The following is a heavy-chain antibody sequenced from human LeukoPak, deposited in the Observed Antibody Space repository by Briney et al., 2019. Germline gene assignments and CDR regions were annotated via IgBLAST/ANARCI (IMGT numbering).Heavy chain of an antibody. CDR1: GGSISSGDYY. D-gene: IGHD2-21*01. Sequence: SETLSLTCTVSGGSISSGDYYWSWIRQPPGKGLEWIGYIYYSGSTYYNPSLKSRVTISVDTSKDQFSLKLSSVTAADTAVYYCARDRIDWDLDYYYGMDVWGQGTTVTVSS. V-gene: IGHV4-30-4*01. CDR2: IYYSGST. CDR3: ARDRIDWDLDYYYGMDV. J-gene: IGHJ6*02.